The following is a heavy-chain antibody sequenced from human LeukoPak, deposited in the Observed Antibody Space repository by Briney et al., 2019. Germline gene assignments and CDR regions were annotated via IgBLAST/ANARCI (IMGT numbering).Heavy chain of an antibody. CDR3: ARLYGSGWYDGDY. V-gene: IGHV4-59*08. Sequence: SETLSLTCTVSGGSMNSYSWSWLRQPPGKGLEWIGYIYYSGSTYYNPSLKSRLTMSVDTSKNHFSLRLSSVTAADTAVYYCARLYGSGWYDGDYWGQGTLVTVSS. CDR1: GGSMNSYS. J-gene: IGHJ4*02. CDR2: IYYSGST. D-gene: IGHD6-19*01.